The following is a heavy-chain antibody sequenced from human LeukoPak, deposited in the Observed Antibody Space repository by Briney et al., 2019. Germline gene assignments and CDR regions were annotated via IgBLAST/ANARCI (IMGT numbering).Heavy chain of an antibody. Sequence: GGSLRLSCAASGFTVSSNYMSWVRQAPGKGLEWVSSISSSSSYIYYADSVKGRFTISRDNAKNSLYLQMNSLRAEDTAVYYCARDRGLWSGYYVFDYWGQGTLVTVSS. D-gene: IGHD3-3*01. J-gene: IGHJ4*02. CDR3: ARDRGLWSGYYVFDY. CDR2: ISSSSSYI. CDR1: GFTVSSNY. V-gene: IGHV3-21*01.